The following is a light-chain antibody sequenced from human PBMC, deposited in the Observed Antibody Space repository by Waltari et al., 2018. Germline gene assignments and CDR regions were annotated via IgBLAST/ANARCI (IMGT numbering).Light chain of an antibody. CDR2: KAS. V-gene: IGKV1-5*03. CDR1: QSISSW. Sequence: DIQMTQSPSTLSASVGDRVTITCRASQSISSWLAWYQQKPGKAPKLLSYKASSLESGVPSRFSGSGSGTEFTLTISSLQPDDFATDYCQQYNRFGQGTKVEIK. J-gene: IGKJ1*01. CDR3: QQYNR.